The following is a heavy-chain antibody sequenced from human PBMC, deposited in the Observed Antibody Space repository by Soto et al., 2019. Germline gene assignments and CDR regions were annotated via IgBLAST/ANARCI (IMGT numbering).Heavy chain of an antibody. CDR2: ISSSGSII. D-gene: IGHD3-22*01. CDR1: GFTFSDYY. CDR3: ARDLGYYDSSGYFDY. J-gene: IGHJ4*02. Sequence: GGSLRLSCAASGFTFSDYYMSWLRQAPGKWLEWVSYISSSGSIIYYADSVKGRFTISRDNAKNSLYLQMNSLRAEDTAVYYCARDLGYYDSSGYFDYWGQGXLVTVPS. V-gene: IGHV3-11*01.